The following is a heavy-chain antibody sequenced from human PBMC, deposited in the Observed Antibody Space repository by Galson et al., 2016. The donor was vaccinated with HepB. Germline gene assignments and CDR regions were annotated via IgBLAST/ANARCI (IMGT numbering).Heavy chain of an antibody. CDR2: IIPISDTT. D-gene: IGHD2-2*01. J-gene: IGHJ3*02. CDR1: GGTITSYG. Sequence: CKASGGTITSYGISWVRQAPGQGLEWMGGIIPISDTTNYAQKFHGRVTITADKATNTASMELSSLRSEDTAVYYCARDPRYCTSSSCSIMADAFDIWGQGTLVTVSS. V-gene: IGHV1-69*06. CDR3: ARDPRYCTSSSCSIMADAFDI.